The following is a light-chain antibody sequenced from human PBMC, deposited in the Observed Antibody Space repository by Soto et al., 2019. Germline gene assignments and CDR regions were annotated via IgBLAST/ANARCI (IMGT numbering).Light chain of an antibody. CDR3: CSYTGSYSDV. Sequence: QSALTQPHSVSGSPGQSVTISCTGTSGDVGGYNYVSWYQHHPGKAPELIIYDVTERPSGVPDRFSGSKSGNTASLTISGLQAEDEADYYCCSYTGSYSDVFGVGTKVTVL. V-gene: IGLV2-11*01. CDR1: SGDVGGYNY. CDR2: DVT. J-gene: IGLJ1*01.